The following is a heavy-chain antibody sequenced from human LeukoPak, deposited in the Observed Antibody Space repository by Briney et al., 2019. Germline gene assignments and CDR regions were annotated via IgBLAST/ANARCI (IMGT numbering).Heavy chain of an antibody. J-gene: IGHJ4*02. CDR2: IYSGGST. D-gene: IGHD6-19*01. Sequence: PGGSLRLSCAASGFTVSSNYMSWVRQAPGKGLEWVPVIYSGGSTYYADSVKGRFTISRDNSKNTLYLQMNSLRAEDTAVYYCAKIHLKYSSGWYYFDYWGQGTLVTVSS. V-gene: IGHV3-53*01. CDR1: GFTVSSNY. CDR3: AKIHLKYSSGWYYFDY.